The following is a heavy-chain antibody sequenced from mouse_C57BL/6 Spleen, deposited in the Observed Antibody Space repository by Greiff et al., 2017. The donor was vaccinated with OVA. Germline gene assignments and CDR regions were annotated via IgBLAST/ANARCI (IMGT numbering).Heavy chain of an antibody. CDR2: IYPRDGST. CDR3: ERGLRHAMDY. J-gene: IGHJ4*01. Sequence: VQLQQSGPELVTPGASVTLSCKSSGYTFTRYDINCVKQRPGQGLEWIGWIYPRDGSTKYNEKFKGKATLTVYTSSSTAYMELHSLTSEDSAVYFCERGLRHAMDYWGQGTSVTVSS. D-gene: IGHD2-4*01. V-gene: IGHV1-85*01. CDR1: GYTFTRYD.